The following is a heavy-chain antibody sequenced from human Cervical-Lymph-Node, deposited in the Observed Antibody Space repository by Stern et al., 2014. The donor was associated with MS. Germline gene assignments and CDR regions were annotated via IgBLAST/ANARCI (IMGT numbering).Heavy chain of an antibody. CDR2: INPNSSGP. J-gene: IGHJ4*02. CDR3: ARGASDY. D-gene: IGHD3-16*01. Sequence: QEQLVQSGAEVMKPGASLKVSCKASGYTFSVYNIHWVRQAPGQGLEWMGRINPNSSGPNYAQKFQGRVTMTRDTSIRIVYMELTRLRSDDTAVYYCARGASDYWGQGTLVTVSS. V-gene: IGHV1-2*06. CDR1: GYTFSVYN.